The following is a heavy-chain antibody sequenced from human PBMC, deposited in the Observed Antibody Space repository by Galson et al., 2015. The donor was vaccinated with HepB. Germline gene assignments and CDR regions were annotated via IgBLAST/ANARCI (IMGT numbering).Heavy chain of an antibody. J-gene: IGHJ6*02. CDR1: GFTFSRFP. D-gene: IGHD3-10*01. CDR3: AYGMDV. Sequence: SLRLSCAASGFTFSRFPMNWARQAPGKGLEWVSYISSDGSRTHYADSVKGRFTISRDNAKDSLYLQMNSLRAEDTAVYYCAYGMDVWGQGTTVTVSS. CDR2: ISSDGSRT. V-gene: IGHV3-48*04.